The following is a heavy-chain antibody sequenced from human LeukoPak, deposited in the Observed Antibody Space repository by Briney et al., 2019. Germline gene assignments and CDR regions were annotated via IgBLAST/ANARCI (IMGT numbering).Heavy chain of an antibody. CDR2: IYYSGST. Sequence: PSETLSLTCTVTGGSISSYYWSSIRQPPGKGLEWIGYIYYSGSTNYNPSLKSRVTISVDTSKNQFSLKLRSVTAADTAVYYCARDYYDSSGYYFNWFDPWGQGTLVTVSS. CDR1: GGSISSYY. CDR3: ARDYYDSSGYYFNWFDP. D-gene: IGHD3-22*01. J-gene: IGHJ5*02. V-gene: IGHV4-59*01.